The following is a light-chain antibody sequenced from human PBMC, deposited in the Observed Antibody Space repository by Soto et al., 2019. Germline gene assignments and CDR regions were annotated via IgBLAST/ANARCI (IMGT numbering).Light chain of an antibody. Sequence: DIQMTQSPSPLSASVGARVTITCRASQSITDWLAWYQQKPGKAPKFLIYKASNLEGGVPSRFSGSGSGTEVTITISSVQPEDFATYDCQYGDNYSWTVGQGTKVEIK. CDR2: KAS. V-gene: IGKV1-5*03. CDR1: QSITDW. CDR3: QYGDNYSWT. J-gene: IGKJ1*01.